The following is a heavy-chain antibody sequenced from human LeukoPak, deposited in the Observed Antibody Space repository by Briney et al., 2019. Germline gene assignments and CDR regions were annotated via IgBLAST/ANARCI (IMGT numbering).Heavy chain of an antibody. CDR2: IYYSGST. V-gene: IGHV4-39*01. Sequence: PSETLSLTCAVSGGSISGSSYFWGWIRQPPGKGLEWIGSIYYSGSTYYNPSLKSRVTISVDTSKNQFSLKLSSVTAADTAVYYCARLYSSGWYAGEDYWGQGTLVTVSS. D-gene: IGHD6-19*01. CDR3: ARLYSSGWYAGEDY. CDR1: GGSISGSSYF. J-gene: IGHJ4*02.